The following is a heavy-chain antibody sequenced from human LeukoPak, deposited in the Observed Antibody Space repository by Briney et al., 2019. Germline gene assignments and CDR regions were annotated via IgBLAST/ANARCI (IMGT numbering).Heavy chain of an antibody. D-gene: IGHD2-8*01. V-gene: IGHV3-7*01. CDR1: GFSFSGTW. Sequence: PGGSLRLSCATSGFSFSGTWMTWVRQAPGKGLECVANIKPDGSTKYYIDSVKGRFTVSRDNAKKSLYLQMNSLRVEDTAIYYCTTDLNGDNGGWGQGTLVTVSS. CDR2: IKPDGSTK. J-gene: IGHJ4*02. CDR3: TTDLNGDNGG.